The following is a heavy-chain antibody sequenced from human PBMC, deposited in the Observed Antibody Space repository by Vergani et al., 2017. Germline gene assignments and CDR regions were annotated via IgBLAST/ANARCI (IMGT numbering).Heavy chain of an antibody. CDR1: GYIFKNYY. J-gene: IGHJ4*02. D-gene: IGHD2-15*01. V-gene: IGHV1-46*02. CDR3: ARSIGYCTSGSCRPYYFDV. CDR2: VNFVTGAA. Sequence: QVQLVQSGAAVKKPGASAKVSCTASGYIFKNYYMHWLRLAPGQGFPWMGVVNFVTGAATSPQKFEGRITMTRDTSTATFYMDLSSLKYEDTAIYYCARSIGYCTSGSCRPYYFDVWGQGTLVTVSA.